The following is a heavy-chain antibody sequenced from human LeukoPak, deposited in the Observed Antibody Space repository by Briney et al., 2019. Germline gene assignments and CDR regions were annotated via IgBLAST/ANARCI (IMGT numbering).Heavy chain of an antibody. CDR3: ARQHPGYSSSWGDY. D-gene: IGHD6-13*01. J-gene: IGHJ4*02. V-gene: IGHV1-69*04. CDR1: GGTFSSYA. Sequence: GSSVKVSCKASGGTFSSYAISWVRQAPGQGLEWMGRIIPILGIANYAQKFQGRVTITADKSTSTAYMELSSLRSEDTAVYYCARQHPGYSSSWGDYWGQGTLVTVFS. CDR2: IIPILGIA.